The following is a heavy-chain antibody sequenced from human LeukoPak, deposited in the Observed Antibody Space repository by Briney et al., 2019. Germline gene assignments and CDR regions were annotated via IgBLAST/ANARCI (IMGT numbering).Heavy chain of an antibody. Sequence: GGSLRLSCAASGFTFSSYWMSWVRQAPGKGLEWVANIKQDGSEKYYVDSVKGRFTISRDNAKNSLYLQMNSLRAEDTAVYYCAREGIAEAGIGYFDYWGQGTLVTVSS. D-gene: IGHD6-19*01. J-gene: IGHJ4*02. CDR1: GFTFSSYW. V-gene: IGHV3-7*01. CDR2: IKQDGSEK. CDR3: AREGIAEAGIGYFDY.